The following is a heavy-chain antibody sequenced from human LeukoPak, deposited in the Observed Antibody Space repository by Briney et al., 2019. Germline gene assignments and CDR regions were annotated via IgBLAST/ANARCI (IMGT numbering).Heavy chain of an antibody. CDR3: AADEGFLLSN. J-gene: IGHJ4*02. D-gene: IGHD2-15*01. CDR1: GYTLTELS. V-gene: IGHV1-24*01. CDR2: FDPEDGEA. Sequence: EASVTVSCKVSGYTLTELSMHWVRQAPGKGLEWMGGFDPEDGEAIYTQKFQGRVTMTEDTSTDTAYMELSSLRSDDTAVYYCAADEGFLLSNWGQGTLVTVSS.